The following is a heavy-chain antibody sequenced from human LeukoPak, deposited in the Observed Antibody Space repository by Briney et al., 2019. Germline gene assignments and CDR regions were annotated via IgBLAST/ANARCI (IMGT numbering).Heavy chain of an antibody. V-gene: IGHV3-23*01. Sequence: PGGSLRLSCAASGFTFSSYSMNWVRQAPGKGLEWVSAISGSGGSTYYADSVKGRFTISRDNSKNTLYLQMNSLRAEDTAVYCCAKDRPIAAAWEDYWGQGTLVTVSS. CDR3: AKDRPIAAAWEDY. CDR1: GFTFSSYS. J-gene: IGHJ4*02. D-gene: IGHD6-13*01. CDR2: ISGSGGST.